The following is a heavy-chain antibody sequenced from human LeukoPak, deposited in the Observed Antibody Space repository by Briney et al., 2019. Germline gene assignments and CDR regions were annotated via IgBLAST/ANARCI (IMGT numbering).Heavy chain of an antibody. CDR1: GGSISSSTHS. CDR2: LYNSGTA. CDR3: ARYLVSGTYRGFFDK. J-gene: IGHJ4*02. V-gene: IGHV4-39*02. Sequence: PSETLSLTCTISGGSISSSTHSCGWIRQPPGKGLEFIGTLYNSGTAYYNPSINSRVTIYVDTSKNHFSLTLSSVTAADTAVYYCARYLVSGTYRGFFDKWGQGTLVTVSS. D-gene: IGHD3-16*02.